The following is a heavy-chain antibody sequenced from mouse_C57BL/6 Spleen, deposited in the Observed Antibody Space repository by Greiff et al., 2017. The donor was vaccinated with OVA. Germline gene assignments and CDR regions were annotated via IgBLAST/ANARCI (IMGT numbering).Heavy chain of an antibody. Sequence: QVQLQQSGAELMKPGASVKLSCKATGYTFTGYWIEWVKQRPGHGLEWIGEILPGSGSTNYNEQFKGKATFTADTSSNTAYMQLSSLTTKDSAIYYWARRGQRRLQGYAMDYWGQGTSVTVSS. CDR3: ARRGQRRLQGYAMDY. V-gene: IGHV1-9*01. CDR1: GYTFTGYW. D-gene: IGHD3-2*02. J-gene: IGHJ4*01. CDR2: ILPGSGST.